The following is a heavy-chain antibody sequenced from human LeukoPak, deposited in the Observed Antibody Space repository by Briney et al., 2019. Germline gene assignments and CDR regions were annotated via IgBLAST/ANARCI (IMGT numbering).Heavy chain of an antibody. D-gene: IGHD6-19*01. CDR2: IYSGSST. CDR3: ARDSGSSVQGFDY. V-gene: IGHV3-66*01. Sequence: GGSLRLSCAASGFTVSSNYMSWVRQAPGKGLEWVSVIYSGSSTYYADSVKGRFTISRDNSKNTLYLQMNSLRAEDTAVYYCARDSGSSVQGFDYWGQGTLVTVSS. J-gene: IGHJ4*02. CDR1: GFTVSSNY.